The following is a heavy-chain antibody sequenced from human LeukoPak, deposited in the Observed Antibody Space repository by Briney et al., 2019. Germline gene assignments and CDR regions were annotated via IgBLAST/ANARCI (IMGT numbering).Heavy chain of an antibody. V-gene: IGHV3-7*03. CDR3: AKDYGY. CDR1: GFTLSSYW. CDR2: INEDGGGR. Sequence: GGSLRLSCAASGFTLSSYWMTWVRQAPGKGLEWVANINEDGGGRYYVDSVEGRFTISRDNSKNTLYLQMNSLRAEDTAVYYCAKDYGYWGQGTLVTVSS. J-gene: IGHJ4*02.